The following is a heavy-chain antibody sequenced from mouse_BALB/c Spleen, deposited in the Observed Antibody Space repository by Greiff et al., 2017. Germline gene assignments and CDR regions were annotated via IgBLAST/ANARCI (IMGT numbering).Heavy chain of an antibody. J-gene: IGHJ4*01. V-gene: IGHV1S137*01. D-gene: IGHD1-1*01. CDR2: ISTYYGDA. Sequence: VQLVESGAELVRPGVSVKISCKGSGYTFTDYAMHWVKQSHAKSLEWIGVISTYYGDASYNQKFKGKATMTVDKSSSTAYMELARLTSEDSAIYYCARGAFILYWGQGTSVTVSS. CDR3: ARGAFILY. CDR1: GYTFTDYA.